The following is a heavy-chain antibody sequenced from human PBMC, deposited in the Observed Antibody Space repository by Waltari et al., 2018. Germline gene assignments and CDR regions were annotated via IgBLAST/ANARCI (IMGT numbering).Heavy chain of an antibody. Sequence: EVQLVGSGGGLVKPGGSLRLSCAASGFTFSSYTMNWVRQAPGKGLDWVSYISSVSSYIYYADSVKGRFTISRDNAKNSLYLQMNSLRVEDTAVYYCAREWGVMVGTAGFYFDYWGQGALVTVSS. V-gene: IGHV3-21*01. CDR2: ISSVSSYI. D-gene: IGHD2-15*01. CDR3: AREWGVMVGTAGFYFDY. J-gene: IGHJ4*02. CDR1: GFTFSSYT.